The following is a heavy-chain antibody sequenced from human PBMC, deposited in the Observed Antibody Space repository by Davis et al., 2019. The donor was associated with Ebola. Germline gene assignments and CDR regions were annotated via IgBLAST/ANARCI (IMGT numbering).Heavy chain of an antibody. CDR3: ARDYYESSGYFWYFDL. D-gene: IGHD3-22*01. CDR2: IYHSGTT. CDR1: GFSVSDKY. Sequence: ESLKISCAASGFSVSDKYMSWVRQAPGKGLEWIGEIYHSGTTNYNPSLKSRVTMSVDKAKNQFSLNLSYVTAADTAVYYCARDYYESSGYFWYFDLWGRGTLVTVSS. V-gene: IGHV4/OR15-8*01. J-gene: IGHJ2*01.